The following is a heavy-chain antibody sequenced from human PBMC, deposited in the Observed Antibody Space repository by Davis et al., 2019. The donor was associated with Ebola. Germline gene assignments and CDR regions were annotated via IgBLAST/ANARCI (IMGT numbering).Heavy chain of an antibody. CDR2: ISDTGDFT. J-gene: IGHJ4*02. Sequence: GSLRLSCAASGFTFSTYNMNWVRQAPGKGLEWVSSISDTGDFTAYADSVKGRFTISRDDAKKSLYLQMDSLRAEDTAVYYCAQQLGDYGGNALRYWGQGTLVTVSS. D-gene: IGHD4-23*01. CDR1: GFTFSTYN. V-gene: IGHV3-21*01. CDR3: AQQLGDYGGNALRY.